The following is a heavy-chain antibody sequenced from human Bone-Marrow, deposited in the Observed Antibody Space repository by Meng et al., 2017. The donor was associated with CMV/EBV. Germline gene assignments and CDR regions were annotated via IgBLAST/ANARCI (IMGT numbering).Heavy chain of an antibody. J-gene: IGHJ6*02. CDR2: IIPILGIA. V-gene: IGHV1-69*02. CDR1: GGTFSSYT. Sequence: SVKVSCKASGGTFSSYTISWVRQAPGQGLEWMGRIIPILGIANYAQKFQGRVTITADKSTSTVYMELSSLRSEDTAVYYCARGSAVRGVIVYYYGMDVWGQGTTVTVSS. CDR3: ARGSAVRGVIVYYYGMDV. D-gene: IGHD3-10*01.